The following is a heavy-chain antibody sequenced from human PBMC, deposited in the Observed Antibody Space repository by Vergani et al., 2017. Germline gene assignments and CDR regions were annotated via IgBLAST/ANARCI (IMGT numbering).Heavy chain of an antibody. J-gene: IGHJ4*02. CDR3: ARVKGVVGATAFDY. CDR1: GGTFSSYA. V-gene: IGHV3-53*01. Sequence: VQLVQSGAEVKKPGSSVKVSCKASGGTFSSYAISWVRQAPGKGLEWVSVIYSGGSTYYADSVKGRFTISRDNSKNTLYLQMNSLRAEDTAVYYCARVKGVVGATAFDYWGQGTLVTVSS. D-gene: IGHD1-26*01. CDR2: IYSGGST.